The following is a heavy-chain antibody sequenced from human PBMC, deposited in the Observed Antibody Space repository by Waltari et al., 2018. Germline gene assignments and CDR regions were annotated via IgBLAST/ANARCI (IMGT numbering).Heavy chain of an antibody. CDR1: GDTFSGYA. V-gene: IGHV1-69*05. Sequence: QVQLVQSGAEVKKPGSSVKVSCKASGDTFSGYAMSWVRQAPGKGLEWVGGFVPHVVTSKAAHNFQDRLTMSTCEFTTTAYMELSGLGSEDTAVYFCARGGARHYDSSGYYDFDSWGQGTQVSVSS. D-gene: IGHD3-22*01. CDR3: ARGGARHYDSSGYYDFDS. CDR2: FVPHVVTS. J-gene: IGHJ4*02.